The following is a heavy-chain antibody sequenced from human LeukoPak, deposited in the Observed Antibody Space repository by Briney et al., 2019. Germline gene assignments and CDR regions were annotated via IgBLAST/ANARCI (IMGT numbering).Heavy chain of an antibody. CDR2: INPNDGDT. J-gene: IGHJ4*02. V-gene: IGHV1-2*02. Sequence: ASVKVSCKASGYTFTDYYMHWVRQAPGQGFEWMGWINPNDGDTYYAQKFQGRVTMTRDTSISTAHMEVSRLRSDDTAVYYCARANFLYCSSTSCLFDYWGQGTLVTASS. D-gene: IGHD2-2*01. CDR3: ARANFLYCSSTSCLFDY. CDR1: GYTFTDYY.